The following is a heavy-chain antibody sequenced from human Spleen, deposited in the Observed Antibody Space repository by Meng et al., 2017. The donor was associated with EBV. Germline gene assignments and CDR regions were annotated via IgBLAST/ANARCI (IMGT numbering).Heavy chain of an antibody. J-gene: IGHJ4*02. CDR3: ATSRGNTYGTTFDH. Sequence: QVQLQESGPGLVKPSQTLSLTCAVSGGSITSGADYWGWIRQPPGRGLEWIGYIHNSGNTYFNPSLKSRVTISMDTSKKQFSLNLSSVTAADTAVYYCATSRGNTYGTTFDHWGQGTLVTVSS. CDR2: IHNSGNT. V-gene: IGHV4-30-4*01. CDR1: GGSITSGADY. D-gene: IGHD5-18*01.